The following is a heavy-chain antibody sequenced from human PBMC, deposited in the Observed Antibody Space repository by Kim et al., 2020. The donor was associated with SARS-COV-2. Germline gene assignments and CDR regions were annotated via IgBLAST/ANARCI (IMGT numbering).Heavy chain of an antibody. CDR1: GYTFTNYA. J-gene: IGHJ4*02. Sequence: ASVKVSCKASGYTFTNYAMNWVRQAPGQGLEWMGWINAGNGNTKYSQKFQGRVTLTRNTSATTAYMELSSLRSEDTAVYYCARGIWTHHHGTYYFDCWGQGPLVTVSS. V-gene: IGHV1-3*01. CDR3: ARGIWTHHHGTYYFDC. CDR2: INAGNGNT. D-gene: IGHD1-1*01.